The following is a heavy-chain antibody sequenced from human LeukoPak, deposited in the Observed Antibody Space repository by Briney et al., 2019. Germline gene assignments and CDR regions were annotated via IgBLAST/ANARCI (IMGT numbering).Heavy chain of an antibody. Sequence: SETLSLTCAVYGGSFSGYYWSWIRQPPGKGLEWIGEINHSGSTNYNPSLKSRVTISVDTSKNQCSLKLSSVTAADTAVYYCARGSGSYYPWGQGTLVTVSS. J-gene: IGHJ5*02. CDR1: GGSFSGYY. CDR3: ARGSGSYYP. CDR2: INHSGST. D-gene: IGHD3-10*01. V-gene: IGHV4-34*01.